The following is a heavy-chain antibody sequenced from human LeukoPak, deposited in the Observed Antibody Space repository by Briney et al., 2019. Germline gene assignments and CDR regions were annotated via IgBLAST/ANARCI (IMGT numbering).Heavy chain of an antibody. J-gene: IGHJ5*02. D-gene: IGHD6-13*01. V-gene: IGHV3-23*01. Sequence: GSLRLSCAGSGFTFNKFAMSWVRQAPGQGLEWVSSISSRGVTTYYADSVKGRFTISRDNSRNTLYLQMNSLRAEDTAVYYCAKDLSIAAAGNWFDPWGQGTLVTVSS. CDR3: AKDLSIAAAGNWFDP. CDR1: GFTFNKFA. CDR2: ISSRGVTT.